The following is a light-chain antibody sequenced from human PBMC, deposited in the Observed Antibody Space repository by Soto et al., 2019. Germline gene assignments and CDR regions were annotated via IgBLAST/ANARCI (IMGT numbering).Light chain of an antibody. CDR1: SSDVGAYDF. CDR3: SSYPTSSTRV. Sequence: QSVLTQPASVSGSPGQSIAISCTGTSSDVGAYDFVSWYQQHPDKAPKLMIYEVSHRPSGVSYRFSGSKSVNTATLTISGLQAEYETDYYCSSYPTSSTRVFGTGTKVTVL. V-gene: IGLV2-14*03. CDR2: EVS. J-gene: IGLJ1*01.